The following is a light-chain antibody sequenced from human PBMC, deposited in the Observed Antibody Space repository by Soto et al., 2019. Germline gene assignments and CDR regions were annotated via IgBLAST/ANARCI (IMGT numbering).Light chain of an antibody. J-gene: IGLJ2*01. CDR1: SSTIGAGYD. CDR2: HNT. V-gene: IGLV1-40*01. CDR3: QSYDSSLNGHVV. Sequence: QSVLTQPPSVSGAPGQWVTISCTGSSSTIGAGYDVHWYQHLPGTAPKLLIYHNTNRPSGVPDRFSASKSGTSASLAITGLQAEDEADYYCQSYDSSLNGHVVFGGGTKLNVL.